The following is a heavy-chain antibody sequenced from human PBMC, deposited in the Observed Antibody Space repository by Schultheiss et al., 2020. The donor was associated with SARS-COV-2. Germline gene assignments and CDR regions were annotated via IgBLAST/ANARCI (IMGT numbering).Heavy chain of an antibody. CDR2: IYPGDSDT. J-gene: IGHJ4*02. Sequence: GGSLRLSCKGSGYSFSTYWIAWVRQMPGEGLEWMGIIYPGDSDTRYSPSFQGQVTISADKSISTAYLQWSSLKASDTAMYYCARLRIDSSSWYSADYWGQGTLVTVSS. CDR3: ARLRIDSSSWYSADY. CDR1: GYSFSTYW. D-gene: IGHD6-13*01. V-gene: IGHV5-51*01.